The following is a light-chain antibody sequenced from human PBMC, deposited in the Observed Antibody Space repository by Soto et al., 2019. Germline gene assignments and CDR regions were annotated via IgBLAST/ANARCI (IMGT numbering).Light chain of an antibody. V-gene: IGKV1-39*01. CDR1: QTISSY. Sequence: DIQMTQSPSSLSASVGDRVTITCWASQTISSYLNWFQQKPGKAPKLLIYAASNLESGVPSRFSGSESGTDFTLTITSLQPEDFATYYCQQSYSAPYTFGQVTKLELK. CDR2: AAS. CDR3: QQSYSAPYT. J-gene: IGKJ2*01.